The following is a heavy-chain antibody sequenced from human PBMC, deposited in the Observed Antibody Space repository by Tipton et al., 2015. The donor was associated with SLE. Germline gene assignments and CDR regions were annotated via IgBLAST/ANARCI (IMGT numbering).Heavy chain of an antibody. CDR3: ARARGYCSSTSCYNHYYYMDV. J-gene: IGHJ6*03. Sequence: VQLVQSGGGLVQPGRSLRLSCTASGFTVSSNYMSWVRQAPGKGLEWVSVIYSGGSTYYADSVKGRFTISRDNSKNTLYLQMNSLRAEDTAVYYCARARGYCSSTSCYNHYYYMDVWGKGTTVTVSS. CDR2: IYSGGST. CDR1: GFTVSSNY. D-gene: IGHD2-2*02. V-gene: IGHV3-66*02.